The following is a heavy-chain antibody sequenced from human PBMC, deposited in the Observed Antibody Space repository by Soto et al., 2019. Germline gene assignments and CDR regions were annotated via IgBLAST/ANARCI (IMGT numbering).Heavy chain of an antibody. CDR3: AREIYSDYGSDY. D-gene: IGHD5-12*01. Sequence: GGSLRLSCAASGFTFSSYWMHWVRQAPGKGLVWVSRINNDESRTNYADSVKGRFTISRDNAKNTVYLQMNSLRAEDTAVYYCAREIYSDYGSDYWGQGTLVTVSS. J-gene: IGHJ4*02. CDR1: GFTFSSYW. V-gene: IGHV3-74*01. CDR2: INNDESRT.